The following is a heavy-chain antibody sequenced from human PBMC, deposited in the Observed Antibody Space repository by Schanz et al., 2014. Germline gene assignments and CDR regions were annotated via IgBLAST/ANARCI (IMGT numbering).Heavy chain of an antibody. CDR2: IRFDASAK. V-gene: IGHV3-30*02. CDR1: GFSFSGFG. D-gene: IGHD6-19*01. CDR3: LGIHVAVADAFY. Sequence: QVQLEESGGGVVQPGGSLRLSCVASGFSFSGFGVHWVRQAPGKGLEWVAYIRFDASAKYYGDSVEGRFTISRDNAKNTLYLQMNSLRPEDTALYYCLGIHVAVADAFYWGQGALVIVSS. J-gene: IGHJ4*02.